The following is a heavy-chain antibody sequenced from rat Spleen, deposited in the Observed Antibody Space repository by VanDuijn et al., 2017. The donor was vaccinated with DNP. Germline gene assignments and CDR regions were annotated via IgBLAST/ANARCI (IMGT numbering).Heavy chain of an antibody. CDR3: ARDMDYYDGSYYRYYFDY. CDR2: ISYDGGST. V-gene: IGHV5-20*01. Sequence: EVQLVESGGGLVQPGRSLKLSCTASGFTFSDYYMAWVRQAPTKGLKWVAYISYDGGSTYYGDSVKGRFTISRDNAKNTLYLRMNSLRSEDTATYYCARDMDYYDGSYYRYYFDYWGQGVMVTVSS. D-gene: IGHD1-12*02. CDR1: GFTFSDYY. J-gene: IGHJ2*01.